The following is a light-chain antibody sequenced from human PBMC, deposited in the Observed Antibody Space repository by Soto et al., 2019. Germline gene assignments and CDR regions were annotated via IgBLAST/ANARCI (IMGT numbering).Light chain of an antibody. V-gene: IGKV3-11*01. CDR2: DAS. J-gene: IGKJ4*01. Sequence: EIVLTQSPATLSLSPGERATLSCRASQSVSSYLAWYQKKPVQAPRLLIYDASNRATGIPARFSGSGPGTDFTLTISSLEPEDFAIDYCQQRSNWLTFGGGTKVELK. CDR3: QQRSNWLT. CDR1: QSVSSY.